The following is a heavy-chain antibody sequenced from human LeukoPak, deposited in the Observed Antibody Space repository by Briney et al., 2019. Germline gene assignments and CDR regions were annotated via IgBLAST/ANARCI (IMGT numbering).Heavy chain of an antibody. V-gene: IGHV1-18*01. CDR1: GYTFTSYG. CDR2: ISAYNGNT. J-gene: IGHJ4*02. Sequence: GAPVKVSCKASGYTFTSYGISWVRQAPGQGLEWMGWISAYNGNTNYAQKHQGRVTMTTDTSTSTAYMELRSLRSDDTAVYYCARDAGWRDTAMVHFDYWGQGTLVTVSS. CDR3: ARDAGWRDTAMVHFDY. D-gene: IGHD5-18*01.